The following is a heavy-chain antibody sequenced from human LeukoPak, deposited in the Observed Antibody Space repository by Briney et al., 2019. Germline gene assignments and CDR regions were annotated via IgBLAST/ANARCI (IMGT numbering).Heavy chain of an antibody. CDR1: GGTFSSYA. Sequence: SVKVSCKASGGTFSSYAISWVRQAPGQGLEWMGGIIPILGIANYAQKFQGRVTITADKSTSTAYMELSSLRSEDTAVYYCASRQTSIAVAGDWLDPWGQGTLVTVSS. CDR3: ASRQTSIAVAGDWLDP. CDR2: IIPILGIA. V-gene: IGHV1-69*10. D-gene: IGHD6-19*01. J-gene: IGHJ5*02.